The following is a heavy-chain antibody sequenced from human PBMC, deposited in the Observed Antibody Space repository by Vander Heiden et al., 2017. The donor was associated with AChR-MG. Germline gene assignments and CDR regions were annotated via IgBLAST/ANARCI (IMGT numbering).Heavy chain of an antibody. J-gene: IGHJ4*02. CDR3: TGSSSGY. CDR2: IRSKGNNYAT. V-gene: IGHV3-73*02. CDR1: GFSFSASA. Sequence: EVQLVESGGGLVPPGGSLRLSCAASGFSFSASAMHWVRQASGKGLEWLGHIRSKGNNYATTYVASVRGRFTISRDDSKNTAYLQMDSLKIEDTAVYYCTGSSSGYWGQGTLVIVSS.